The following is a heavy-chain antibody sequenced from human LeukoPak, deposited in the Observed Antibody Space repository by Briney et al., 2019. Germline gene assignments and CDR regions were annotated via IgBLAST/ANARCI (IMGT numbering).Heavy chain of an antibody. D-gene: IGHD3-9*01. Sequence: SETLSLTCTVSGGSISSYYWSWIRQPPGKGLEWIGYIYYSGSTNYNPSLKSRVTISVDTSKNQFSLKLSSVTAADTAVYYCARRRATGLIDYWGQGTLVTVSS. CDR3: ARRRATGLIDY. CDR1: GGSISSYY. V-gene: IGHV4-59*08. J-gene: IGHJ4*02. CDR2: IYYSGST.